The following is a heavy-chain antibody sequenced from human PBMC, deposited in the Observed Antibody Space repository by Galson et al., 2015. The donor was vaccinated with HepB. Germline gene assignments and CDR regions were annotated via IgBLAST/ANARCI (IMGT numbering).Heavy chain of an antibody. Sequence: TLSLTCTVSGGSISSGGYYWSWIRQHPGKGLEWIGYIYYSGSTYYNPSLKSRVTISVDTSKNQFSLKLSSVTAADTAVYYCATSIAARPIFDYWGQGTLVTVSS. CDR3: ATSIAARPIFDY. CDR2: IYYSGST. D-gene: IGHD6-6*01. J-gene: IGHJ4*02. V-gene: IGHV4-31*03. CDR1: GGSISSGGYY.